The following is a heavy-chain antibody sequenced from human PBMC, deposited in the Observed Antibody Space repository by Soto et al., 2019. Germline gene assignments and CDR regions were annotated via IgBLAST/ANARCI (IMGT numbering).Heavy chain of an antibody. V-gene: IGHV3-23*01. Sequence: GGSLRLSCAASGFTFSIYAMSWVRHAPGKGLEWVSALSGSGGSTYYADSVKGRFTISRDSSKKTLYLQVNSLRAEDTAVYYCAKGSGSGYSYGYFDYWGQGTLVTVSS. CDR3: AKGSGSGYSYGYFDY. CDR2: LSGSGGST. D-gene: IGHD5-18*01. J-gene: IGHJ4*02. CDR1: GFTFSIYA.